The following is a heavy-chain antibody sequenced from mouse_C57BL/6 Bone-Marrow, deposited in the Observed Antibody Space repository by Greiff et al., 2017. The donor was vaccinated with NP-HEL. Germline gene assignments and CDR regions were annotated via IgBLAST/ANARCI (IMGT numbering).Heavy chain of an antibody. CDR3: AGRTGALDY. CDR2: ILPSIGRS. J-gene: IGHJ4*01. V-gene: IGHV15-2*01. CDR1: DSAVFPFAF. Sequence: VQLQQSGSELRSPGSSVKLSCKDSDSAVFPFAFMCWVRQTPGHGFEWIGGILPSIGRSFYGEKFEDNATFDADTLSNTTYLELNSLTYEDAAVYYCAGRTGALDYWGQGTSVTVSS.